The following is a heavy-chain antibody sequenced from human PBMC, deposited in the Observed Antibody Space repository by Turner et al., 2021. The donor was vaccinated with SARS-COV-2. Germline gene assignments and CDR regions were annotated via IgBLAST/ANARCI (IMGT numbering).Heavy chain of an antibody. D-gene: IGHD4-4*01. CDR2: TSYDRSNK. Sequence: QVQLVESGGGVVQPGRSLRLSCAASGFTFSSYGMHWVRQAPGKGLEWVAVTSYDRSNKYYADSVKGRFTITRDNSKNTLYLQMNSLRAEDTAVYYCAKQQGLYSNPMYYFDYWGQGTLVTVSS. CDR3: AKQQGLYSNPMYYFDY. J-gene: IGHJ4*02. V-gene: IGHV3-30*18. CDR1: GFTFSSYG.